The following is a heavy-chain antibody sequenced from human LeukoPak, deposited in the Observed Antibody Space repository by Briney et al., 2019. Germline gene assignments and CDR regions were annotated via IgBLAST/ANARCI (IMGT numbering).Heavy chain of an antibody. CDR1: GFTFSSYS. V-gene: IGHV3-21*01. CDR3: AREGEYCSGGSCADFDY. CDR2: ISITSSYI. D-gene: IGHD2-15*01. J-gene: IGHJ4*02. Sequence: PGGSLRLSCAASGFTFSSYSLNWVRQAPGKGLEWVSSISITSSYIYYADSVKGRFTISRDNAKNSLYLQMNSLRAEDTAVYYCAREGEYCSGGSCADFDYRGQGTLVTVSS.